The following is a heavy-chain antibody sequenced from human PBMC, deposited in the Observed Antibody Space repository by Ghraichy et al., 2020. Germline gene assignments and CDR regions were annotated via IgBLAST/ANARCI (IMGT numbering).Heavy chain of an antibody. CDR1: GGSISSSSYY. CDR2: IYYSGST. CDR3: ARHTPDTAMVFYFDY. D-gene: IGHD5-18*01. V-gene: IGHV4-39*01. Sequence: ESLNISCTVSGGSISSSSYYWGWIRQPPGKGLEWIGSIYYSGSTYYNPSLKSRVTISVDTSKNQFSLKLSSVTAADTAVYYCARHTPDTAMVFYFDYWGQGTLVTVSS. J-gene: IGHJ4*02.